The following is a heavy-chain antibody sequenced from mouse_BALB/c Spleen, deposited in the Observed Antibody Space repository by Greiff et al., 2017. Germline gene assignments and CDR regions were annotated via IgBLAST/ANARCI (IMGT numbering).Heavy chain of an antibody. V-gene: IGHV1-7*01. J-gene: IGHJ2*01. CDR2: INPSTGYT. D-gene: IGHD2-3*01. CDR3: ARAYDGWGFFDY. CDR1: GYTFTSYW. Sequence: QVQLKESGAELAKPGASVKMSCKASGYTFTSYWMHWVKQRPGQGLEWIGYINPSTGYTEYNQKFKDKATLTADKSSSTAYMQLSSLTSEDSAVYYCARAYDGWGFFDYWGQGTTLTVSS.